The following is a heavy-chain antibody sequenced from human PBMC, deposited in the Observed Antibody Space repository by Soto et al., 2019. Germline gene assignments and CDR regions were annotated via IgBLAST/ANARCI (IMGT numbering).Heavy chain of an antibody. J-gene: IGHJ6*02. CDR2: IIPIFGTA. CDR1: GGTFSSYA. V-gene: IGHV1-69*13. D-gene: IGHD2-8*01. CDR3: AXGRDIVLIGYYYYGMDV. Sequence: SVKVSCKDSGGTFSSYAISWVRQAPGQGLEWMGGIIPIFGTANYAQKFQGRVTITADESTSTAYMELSSLRSEDTAVYYCAXGRDIVLIGYYYYGMDVWGQGTTVTVSS.